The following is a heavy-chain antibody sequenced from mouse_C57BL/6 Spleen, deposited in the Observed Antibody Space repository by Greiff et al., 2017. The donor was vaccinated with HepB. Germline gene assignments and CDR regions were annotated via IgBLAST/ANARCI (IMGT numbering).Heavy chain of an antibody. Sequence: VQLQQPGAELVMPGASVKLSCKASGYTFTSYWMHWVKQRPGQGLEWIGEIDPSDSYTNYNQKFKGKSTLTVDKSSSTAYMQLSSLTSEDSAVYYCACMGSNFDYWGQGTTLTVSS. CDR3: ACMGSNFDY. V-gene: IGHV1-69*01. J-gene: IGHJ2*01. CDR1: GYTFTSYW. D-gene: IGHD2-10*02. CDR2: IDPSDSYT.